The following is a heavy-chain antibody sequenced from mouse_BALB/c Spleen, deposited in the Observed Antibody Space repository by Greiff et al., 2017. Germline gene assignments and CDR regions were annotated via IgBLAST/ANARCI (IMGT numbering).Heavy chain of an antibody. CDR1: GYTFTDYE. D-gene: IGHD2-14*01. V-gene: IGHV1-15*01. J-gene: IGHJ4*01. CDR2: IDPETGGT. Sequence: QVQLKQSGAELVRPGASVTLSCKASGYTFTDYEMHWVKQTPVHGLEWIGAIDPETGGTAYNQKFKGKATLTADKSSSTAYMELRSLTSEDSAVYYCTLWVPSMDYWGQGTSVTVSS. CDR3: TLWVPSMDY.